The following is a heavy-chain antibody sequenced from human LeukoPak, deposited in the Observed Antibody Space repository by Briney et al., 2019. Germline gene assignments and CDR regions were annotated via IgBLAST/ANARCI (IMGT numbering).Heavy chain of an antibody. CDR1: GFTFSDYY. CDR3: ARDRIPIAAAAASDY. CDR2: ISSSGSTI. J-gene: IGHJ4*02. Sequence: GGSPRLSCAASGFTFSDYYMSWIRQAPGKGLEWVSYISSSGSTIYYADSVKGRFTISRDNAKNSLYLQMNSLRAEDTAVYYCARDRIPIAAAAASDYWGQGTLVTVSS. D-gene: IGHD6-13*01. V-gene: IGHV3-11*04.